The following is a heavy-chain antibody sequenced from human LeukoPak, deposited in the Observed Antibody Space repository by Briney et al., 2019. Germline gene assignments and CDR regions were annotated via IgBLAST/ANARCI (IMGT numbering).Heavy chain of an antibody. J-gene: IGHJ5*02. Sequence: GGSLRLSCAASGFTFSSYAMSWVRQAPGKGLEWVSAISGSGGSTYYADSVKGRFTISRDNSKNTLYLQMNSLRAEDTAVYYYAKEPAGGSAIFNWFDPWRQGTLVTVSS. CDR2: ISGSGGST. CDR1: GFTFSSYA. D-gene: IGHD2-2*02. V-gene: IGHV3-23*01. CDR3: AKEPAGGSAIFNWFDP.